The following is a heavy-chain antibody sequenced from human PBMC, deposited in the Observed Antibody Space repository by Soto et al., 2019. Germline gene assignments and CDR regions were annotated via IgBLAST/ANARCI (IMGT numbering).Heavy chain of an antibody. V-gene: IGHV3-64D*06. J-gene: IGHJ4*02. Sequence: GGSLRLSCAASGFTFSSYAISWVRQAPGRGLECVSAISGSGGSTYYADSVKGRFTISRDNSKNTVYLQMSSLRVEDTAVYYCVKGEYYYDSSGYYPFDYWGQGTLVTVSS. CDR1: GFTFSSYA. D-gene: IGHD3-22*01. CDR2: ISGSGGST. CDR3: VKGEYYYDSSGYYPFDY.